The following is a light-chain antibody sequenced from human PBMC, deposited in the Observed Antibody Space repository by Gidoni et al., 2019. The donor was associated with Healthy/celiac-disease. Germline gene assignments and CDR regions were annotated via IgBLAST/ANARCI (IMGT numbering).Light chain of an antibody. V-gene: IGKV1-39*01. Sequence: DFQMTQSPSSLSASVGDRVTINCRASQSISSYLNWYQQKPGKAPKLLIDAASSLQSGVPSRFSGSGSGTDFTLTISRLQPEDFATYYCQQSYSTFMYTFGQGTKLEIK. CDR3: QQSYSTFMYT. J-gene: IGKJ2*01. CDR1: QSISSY. CDR2: AAS.